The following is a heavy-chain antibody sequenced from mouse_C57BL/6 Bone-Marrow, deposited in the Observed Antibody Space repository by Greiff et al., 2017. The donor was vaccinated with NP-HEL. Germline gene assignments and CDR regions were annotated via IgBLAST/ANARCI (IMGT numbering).Heavy chain of an antibody. Sequence: VESGGDLVKPGGSLKLSCAASGFTFSSYGMSWVRQTPDKRLEWVATISSGGSYTYYPDSVKGRFTISRDNAKNTLYLQMSSLKSEDTAMYYCARHYDYDAYAMDYWGQGTSVTVSS. D-gene: IGHD2-4*01. J-gene: IGHJ4*01. CDR3: ARHYDYDAYAMDY. CDR2: ISSGGSYT. V-gene: IGHV5-6*01. CDR1: GFTFSSYG.